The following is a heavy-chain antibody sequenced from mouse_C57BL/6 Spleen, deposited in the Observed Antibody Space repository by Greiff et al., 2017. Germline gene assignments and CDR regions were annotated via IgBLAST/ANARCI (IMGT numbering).Heavy chain of an antibody. CDR3: ARFYYYGSSYAMDY. CDR1: GYTFTDYN. V-gene: IGHV1-22*01. CDR2: INPNNGGT. D-gene: IGHD1-1*01. J-gene: IGHJ4*01. Sequence: EVQLQQSGPELVKPGASVKMSCKASGYTFTDYNMHWVKQSHGKSLEWIGYINPNNGGTSYNQKFKGKATLTVNKSSSTAYMELRSLTSEDSAVYDCARFYYYGSSYAMDYWGQGTSVTVSS.